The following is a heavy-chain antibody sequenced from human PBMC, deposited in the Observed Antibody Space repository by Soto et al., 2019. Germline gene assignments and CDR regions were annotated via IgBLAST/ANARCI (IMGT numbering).Heavy chain of an antibody. Sequence: SETLSLTCAVYGGSFSGYYWSWIRQPPGKGLEWIGEINHSGSTNYNPSLKSRVTISVDTSKNQFSLKSDDTAVYYCATARRGTVSLLTAWGQGTLVTVSS. V-gene: IGHV4-34*01. J-gene: IGHJ5*01. CDR3: ATARRGTVSLLTA. D-gene: IGHD3-16*01. CDR1: GGSFSGYY. CDR2: INHSGST.